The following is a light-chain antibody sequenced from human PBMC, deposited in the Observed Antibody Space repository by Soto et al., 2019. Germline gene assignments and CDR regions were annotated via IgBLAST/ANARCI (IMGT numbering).Light chain of an antibody. CDR1: QSVSTR. CDR3: QQYSVYWT. J-gene: IGKJ1*01. V-gene: IGKV1-5*02. Sequence: DIQMTQSPSSLSASVGDRVTIICRASQSVSTRLAWYQQKPGKAPKVLIYDASSWAGGVPSRFTGSGSETEFTLTINSLQPDDFATYYCQQYSVYWTFGQGTKVDI. CDR2: DAS.